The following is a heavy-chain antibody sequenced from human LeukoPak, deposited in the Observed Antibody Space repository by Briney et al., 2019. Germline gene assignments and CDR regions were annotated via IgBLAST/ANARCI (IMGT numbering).Heavy chain of an antibody. D-gene: IGHD6-19*01. CDR2: IIPIFGTA. J-gene: IGHJ4*02. CDR1: GGTFSSYA. V-gene: IGHV1-69*06. Sequence: ASVKVSCKASGGTFSSYAISWVRQAPGQGLEWMGGIIPIFGTANYAQKFQGRVTITADKSTSTAYMEQSSLRSEDTAVYYCARGGYSSGWDFDYWGQGTLVTVSS. CDR3: ARGGYSSGWDFDY.